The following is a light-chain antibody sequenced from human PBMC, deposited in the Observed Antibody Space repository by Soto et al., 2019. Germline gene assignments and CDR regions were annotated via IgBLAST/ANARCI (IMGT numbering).Light chain of an antibody. V-gene: IGLV1-44*01. CDR2: TND. CDR3: AAWDDSLSGRV. CDR1: SSNIGSNT. J-gene: IGLJ2*01. Sequence: QSVLTQPPSASGTPGQRVTISCSGSSSNIGSNTVNWYQQLPGPAPKLLIYTNDQRPSGVPDRFSGSKSGTSASLAISGLQSEDEADYYCAAWDDSLSGRVFGGGTKLTVL.